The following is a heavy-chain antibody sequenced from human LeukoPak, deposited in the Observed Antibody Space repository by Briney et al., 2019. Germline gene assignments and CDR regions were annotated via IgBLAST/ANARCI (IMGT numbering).Heavy chain of an antibody. Sequence: ASVKVSCKASGYTFTSYDINWVRQATGQGLEWMGIINPSGGSTSYAQKFQGRVTMTRDTSTSTVYMELSSLRSEDTAVYYCARAAVAGTSDWFDPWGQGTLVTVSS. J-gene: IGHJ5*02. CDR3: ARAAVAGTSDWFDP. CDR1: GYTFTSYD. CDR2: INPSGGST. V-gene: IGHV1-46*01. D-gene: IGHD6-19*01.